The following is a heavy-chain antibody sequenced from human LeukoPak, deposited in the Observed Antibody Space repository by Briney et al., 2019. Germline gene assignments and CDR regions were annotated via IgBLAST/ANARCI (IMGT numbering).Heavy chain of an antibody. Sequence: SETLSLTCTVSGGSISSYYWSWIRQPPGKGLEWIGYIYYSGSTNYNPSLKSRVTISVDTSKNQFSLKLSSVTAADTAVYYCASCSSSWYGGAFDIWGQGTMVTVSS. D-gene: IGHD6-13*01. CDR2: IYYSGST. V-gene: IGHV4-59*12. J-gene: IGHJ3*02. CDR3: ASCSSSWYGGAFDI. CDR1: GGSISSYY.